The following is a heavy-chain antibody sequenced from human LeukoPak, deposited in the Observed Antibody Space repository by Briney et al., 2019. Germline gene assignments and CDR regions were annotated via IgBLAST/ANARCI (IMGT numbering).Heavy chain of an antibody. J-gene: IGHJ4*02. CDR3: ARDHDYEGLKGNY. Sequence: ASVKVSCKPSGYTFTDFYIHWVRQAPGQGLEYMGRIYTHNGGTVYALQFQGRLSMTRDTTISTAYMDLQSLRSEDTAVYYCARDHDYEGLKGNYWGRGTMVTVSS. V-gene: IGHV1-2*06. CDR2: IYTHNGGT. CDR1: GYTFTDFY. D-gene: IGHD3-16*01.